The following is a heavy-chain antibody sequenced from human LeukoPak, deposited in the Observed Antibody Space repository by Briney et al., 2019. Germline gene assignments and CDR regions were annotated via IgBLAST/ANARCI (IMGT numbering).Heavy chain of an antibody. D-gene: IGHD6-13*01. CDR2: IYYSGIT. V-gene: IGHV4-39*01. CDR3: ARVQGRPKYSSSSFDY. CDR1: GGSISSSSYY. Sequence: SETLSLTCTVSGGSISSSSYYWGWIRQPPGKGLEWIGSIYYSGITYYNPSLKSRVTISVDTSKNQFSLKLNSVTAADTAVYYCARVQGRPKYSSSSFDYWGQGTLVTVSS. J-gene: IGHJ4*02.